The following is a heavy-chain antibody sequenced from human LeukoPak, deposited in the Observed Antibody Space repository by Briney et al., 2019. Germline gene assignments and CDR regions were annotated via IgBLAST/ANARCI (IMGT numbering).Heavy chain of an antibody. V-gene: IGHV3-21*01. CDR1: GFTFSSYS. CDR2: ISSSSSYI. CDR3: ARDVRNTAMTSFDY. Sequence: GGSLRLSCAAPGFTFSSYSMNWVRQAPGKGLEWVSSISSSSSYIYYADSVKGRFTISRDNAKNSLYLQMNSLRAEDTAVYYCARDVRNTAMTSFDYWGQGTLVTVSS. D-gene: IGHD5-18*01. J-gene: IGHJ4*02.